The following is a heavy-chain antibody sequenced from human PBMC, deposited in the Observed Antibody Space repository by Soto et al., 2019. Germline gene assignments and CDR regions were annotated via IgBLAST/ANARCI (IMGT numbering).Heavy chain of an antibody. D-gene: IGHD6-6*01. CDR1: GGSVSSGSYY. J-gene: IGHJ5*02. CDR2: IYYSGST. V-gene: IGHV4-61*01. CDR3: AREEQLVAWFDP. Sequence: QVQLQESGPGLVKPSETLSLTCTVSGGSVSSGSYYWSWIRQPPGKGLAWIGYIYYSGSTNYNPSLKSRVTISVDTSKNQFSLKLSSVTAADTAVYYCAREEQLVAWFDPWGQGTLVTVSS.